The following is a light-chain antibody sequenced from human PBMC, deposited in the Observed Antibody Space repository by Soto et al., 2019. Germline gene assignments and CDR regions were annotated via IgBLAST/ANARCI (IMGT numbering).Light chain of an antibody. CDR2: WAQ. CDR3: RSYGGYNNVV. CDR1: NSDGGGYSL. J-gene: IGLJ1*01. V-gene: IGLV2-8*01. Sequence: QSVLTQLPSASGSPGQSVTISCTGTNSDGGGYSLVSGFQQHPAKGPTLIMHWAQQRPSWAPDSFCGSESSTTTSLTVPGLQPEDEGTYYCRSYGGYNNVVVGTGTKVTV.